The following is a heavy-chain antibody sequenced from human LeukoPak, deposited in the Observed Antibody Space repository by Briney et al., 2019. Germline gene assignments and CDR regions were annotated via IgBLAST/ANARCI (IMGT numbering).Heavy chain of an antibody. CDR1: GGTFCSYA. CDR2: IIPIFGTA. J-gene: IGHJ3*02. Sequence: SVKVSCKASGGTFCSYAISWVRQAPGQGLEWMGGIIPIFGTANYAQKFQGRVTITADESTSTAYMELSSLRSEDTAVYYCARTRWFGELFGAFDIWGQGTMVTVSS. CDR3: ARTRWFGELFGAFDI. D-gene: IGHD3-10*01. V-gene: IGHV1-69*01.